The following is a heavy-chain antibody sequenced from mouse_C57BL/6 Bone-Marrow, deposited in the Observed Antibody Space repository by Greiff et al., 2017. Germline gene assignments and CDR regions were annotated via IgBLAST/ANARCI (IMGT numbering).Heavy chain of an antibody. V-gene: IGHV10-1*01. CDR2: IRSKSNNYAT. CDR1: GFSFNTYA. CDR3: VRDLIDDYDEGYAMDY. Sequence: EVKLVESGGGLVQPKGSLKLSCAASGFSFNTYAMNWVRQAPGKGLEWVARIRSKSNNYATYYADSVKDRFTISRDDSESMLYLQMNNLKTEDTAMYYCVRDLIDDYDEGYAMDYWGQGTSVTVSS. J-gene: IGHJ4*01. D-gene: IGHD2-4*01.